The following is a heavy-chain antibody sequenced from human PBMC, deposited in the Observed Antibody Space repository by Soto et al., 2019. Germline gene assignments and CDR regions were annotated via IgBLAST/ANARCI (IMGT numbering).Heavy chain of an antibody. Sequence: QITLKESGPTLVKPTQTLTLTCTFSGFSLSTSGVGVGWIRQPPGKALEWLALIYWDDDKRYSPSMKSRLTITKDTSKIQVVSTMSNMVPVDTATPHCAHEIPCSSFGYWGQGTLVTVSS. CDR2: IYWDDDK. D-gene: IGHD6-13*01. V-gene: IGHV2-5*02. J-gene: IGHJ4*02. CDR1: GFSLSTSGVG. CDR3: AHEIPCSSFGY.